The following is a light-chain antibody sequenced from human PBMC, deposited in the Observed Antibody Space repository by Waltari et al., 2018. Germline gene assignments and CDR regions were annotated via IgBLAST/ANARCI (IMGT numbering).Light chain of an antibody. Sequence: DIQMTQSPSSLSASVGDRVTITCRASQDISNYLSWYQQKPGKPPKRLIYAASRLESGVPSRFSGSGSGTEFTLIISGLQPEDFAAYYCLQYKNKPYSFGQGTKVEIK. CDR3: LQYKNKPYS. J-gene: IGKJ2*03. CDR1: QDISNY. CDR2: AAS. V-gene: IGKV1-17*01.